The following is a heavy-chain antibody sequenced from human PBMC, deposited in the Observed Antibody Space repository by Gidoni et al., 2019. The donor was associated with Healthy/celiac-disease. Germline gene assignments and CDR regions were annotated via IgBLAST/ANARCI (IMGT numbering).Heavy chain of an antibody. Sequence: QVQLQESGPGLVKPSETLSLTCTVSGGSISSYYWSWLRPPPGKGLEWIEYIYFSESTNYNPSLESRVTVSVDTSKNQFSLKLSSVTAADTAVYYCARAEVVTAATYFDYWGQGTLVTVSS. J-gene: IGHJ4*02. CDR3: ARAEVVTAATYFDY. CDR2: IYFSEST. CDR1: GGSISSYY. V-gene: IGHV4-59*01. D-gene: IGHD2-2*01.